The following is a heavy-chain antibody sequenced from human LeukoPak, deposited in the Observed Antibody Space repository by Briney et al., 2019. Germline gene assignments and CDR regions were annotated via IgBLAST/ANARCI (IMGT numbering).Heavy chain of an antibody. V-gene: IGHV3-23*01. CDR2: ISGSGGST. D-gene: IGHD3-10*01. Sequence: PGGSLRLSCAASGFTFSSYAMSWVRQAPGKGLEWVSAISGSGGSTYYADSVKGRFTISRDNSKNTLYLQMNSLRAEDTAVYYCAKAGVLLWFGESALVYWGQGTLVTVSS. CDR1: GFTFSSYA. J-gene: IGHJ4*02. CDR3: AKAGVLLWFGESALVY.